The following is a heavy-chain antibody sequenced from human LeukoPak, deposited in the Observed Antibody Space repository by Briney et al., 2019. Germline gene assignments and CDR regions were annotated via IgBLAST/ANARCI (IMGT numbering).Heavy chain of an antibody. J-gene: IGHJ4*02. Sequence: SETLSLTCAVYGGSFSGYYWSWIRQSPGKGLEWIGEINHSGSTNYNPSLKSRVTISVDTSKNQFSLKLSSVTAADTAVYYCAREGIVVVPAADPGGLDYWAQGTLVTVSS. CDR3: AREGIVVVPAADPGGLDY. CDR2: INHSGST. V-gene: IGHV4-34*01. CDR1: GGSFSGYY. D-gene: IGHD2-2*01.